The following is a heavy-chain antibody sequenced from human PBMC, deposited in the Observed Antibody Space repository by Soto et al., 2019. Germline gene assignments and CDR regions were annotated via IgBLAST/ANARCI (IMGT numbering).Heavy chain of an antibody. V-gene: IGHV1-18*04. Sequence: ASVKVSCKASGYTFTSYGISWVRQAPGQGLERMGWISAYNGNTNYAQKLQGWVTMTRDTSISTAYMELSRLRSDDTAVYYCARGSPSGYQGKYYYYGMDVWGQGTTVTVSS. CDR2: ISAYNGNT. D-gene: IGHD3-3*01. CDR1: GYTFTSYG. CDR3: ARGSPSGYQGKYYYYGMDV. J-gene: IGHJ6*02.